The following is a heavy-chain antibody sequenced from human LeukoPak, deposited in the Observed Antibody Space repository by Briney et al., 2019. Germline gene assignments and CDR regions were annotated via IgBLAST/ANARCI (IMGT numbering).Heavy chain of an antibody. CDR1: GFTFSDYY. D-gene: IGHD1-26*01. V-gene: IGHV3-11*01. J-gene: IGHJ6*03. CDR3: ARAPPVGATHYYYYMDV. CDR2: ISSSGSTI. Sequence: PGGSLRLSCAASGFTFSDYYMSWIRQAPGKGLEWVSYISSSGSTIYYADSVKGRFTISRDNAKNSLYLQMNSLRAEDTAVYYCARAPPVGATHYYYYMDVWGKGTTVTVSS.